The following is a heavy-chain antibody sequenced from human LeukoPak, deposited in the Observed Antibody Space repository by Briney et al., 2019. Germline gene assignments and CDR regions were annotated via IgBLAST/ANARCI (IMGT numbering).Heavy chain of an antibody. Sequence: PSETLSLTCAVNGGSFSGYYWTWIRQPPGKGLEWIGEIIHSGRANYSPSLKSRLTLSVDPSMNHFSLRLSSVTAADTAVYYCATGSGWSSSGYWGQGTLVTVSS. CDR3: ATGSGWSSSGY. J-gene: IGHJ4*02. D-gene: IGHD6-19*01. CDR2: IIHSGRA. V-gene: IGHV4-34*12. CDR1: GGSFSGYY.